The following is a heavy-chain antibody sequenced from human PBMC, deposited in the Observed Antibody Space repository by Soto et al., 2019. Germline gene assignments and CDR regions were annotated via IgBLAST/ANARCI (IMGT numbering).Heavy chain of an antibody. CDR1: GFTFSSYA. CDR2: ITSNRGNT. CDR3: ARRIPFGYGMDV. V-gene: IGHV3-64*01. Sequence: EVQLVESGGGLVQPGGSLRLSCAASGFTFSSYAMHWVRQAPGKGLEYVSAITSNRGNTDYASSVKGRFTISRDNSKNTLYLQMGSLRAEDMAVYYCARRIPFGYGMDVWGQGTTVTVSS. J-gene: IGHJ6*02. D-gene: IGHD2-21*01.